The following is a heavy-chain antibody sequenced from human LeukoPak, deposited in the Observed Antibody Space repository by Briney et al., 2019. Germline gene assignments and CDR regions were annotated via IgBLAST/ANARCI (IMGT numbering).Heavy chain of an antibody. CDR2: IHSSGST. CDR1: GDSISYFY. Sequence: SETLSLTCSVSGDSISYFYWSWIRQAAGKGLEWIGRIHSSGSTDYNASLKSRVTMSVDTSKNQLSLKVISVTAADTAVYYCARGVIAAGGNDFGYWGQGTLVTVSS. D-gene: IGHD6-13*01. V-gene: IGHV4-4*07. CDR3: ARGVIAAGGNDFGY. J-gene: IGHJ4*02.